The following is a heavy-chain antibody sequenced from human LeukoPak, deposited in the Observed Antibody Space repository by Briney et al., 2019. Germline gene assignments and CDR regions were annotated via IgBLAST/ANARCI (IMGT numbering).Heavy chain of an antibody. Sequence: SETLSLTCTDSGGSISSHYWSWIRQPPGKGLEWIGYIYYSGSTNYNPSLKSRVTISVDTSKNQFSLKLSSVTAADTAVYYCARYSQGYDFWSGYSDYYYYMDVWGKGTTVTVSS. CDR2: IYYSGST. D-gene: IGHD3-3*01. J-gene: IGHJ6*03. CDR3: ARYSQGYDFWSGYSDYYYYMDV. CDR1: GGSISSHY. V-gene: IGHV4-59*11.